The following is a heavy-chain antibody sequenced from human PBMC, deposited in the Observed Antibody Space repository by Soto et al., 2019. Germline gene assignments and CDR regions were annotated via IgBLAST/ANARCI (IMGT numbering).Heavy chain of an antibody. D-gene: IGHD6-6*01. Sequence: ASVKVSCKASGYTFTSYAMHWVRQAPGQRLEWMGWINAGNGNTKYSQKFQGRVTITRDTSASTAYMELSSLRSEDTAVYYCARVGYSSSLPNPPSSFDLWGRGTLVTVSS. V-gene: IGHV1-3*01. CDR1: GYTFTSYA. CDR2: INAGNGNT. J-gene: IGHJ2*01. CDR3: ARVGYSSSLPNPPSSFDL.